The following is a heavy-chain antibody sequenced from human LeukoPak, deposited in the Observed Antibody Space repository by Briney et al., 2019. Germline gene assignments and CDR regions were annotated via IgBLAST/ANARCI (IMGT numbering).Heavy chain of an antibody. V-gene: IGHV3-30-3*01. CDR3: ARDHEVAGYDY. CDR2: ISYDGSNK. Sequence: PGGSLRLSCAASGFTFSSYAMHWVRQAPGKGLEWVAVISYDGSNKYYADSVKGRFTISRDNSKNTLYLQMNSLRAEDTAVYYCARDHEVAGYDYWGQGTLVTVSS. J-gene: IGHJ4*02. CDR1: GFTFSSYA. D-gene: IGHD6-19*01.